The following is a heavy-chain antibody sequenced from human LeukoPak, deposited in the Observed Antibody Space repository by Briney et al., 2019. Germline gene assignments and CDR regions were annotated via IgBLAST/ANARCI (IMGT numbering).Heavy chain of an antibody. D-gene: IGHD3-10*02. CDR2: INHSGST. V-gene: IGHV4-34*01. CDR1: GGSFSGYY. J-gene: IGHJ5*02. Sequence: SETLSLTCAVYGGSFSGYYWSWIRQPPGKGLEWIGEINHSGSTNYNPSLKSRVTISVDTSKNQFSLKLSSVTAADTAVYYCARLRDTYYYVFDPWGQGTLVTVSS. CDR3: ARLRDTYYYVFDP.